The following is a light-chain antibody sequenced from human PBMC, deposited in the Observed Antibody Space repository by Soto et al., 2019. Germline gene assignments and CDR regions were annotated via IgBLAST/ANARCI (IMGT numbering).Light chain of an antibody. CDR3: QQYDRPTGT. CDR2: GAS. J-gene: IGKJ1*01. CDR1: QSVSSYY. V-gene: IGKV3-20*01. Sequence: EIVLTHSPGTLSLSPGERATLSCRASQSVSSYYLAWYQQKPGQAPRLLIYGASSRATGIPDRFSGSGSGTDFTLTISRLEPEDFAVYYCQQYDRPTGTFGQGTKVDIK.